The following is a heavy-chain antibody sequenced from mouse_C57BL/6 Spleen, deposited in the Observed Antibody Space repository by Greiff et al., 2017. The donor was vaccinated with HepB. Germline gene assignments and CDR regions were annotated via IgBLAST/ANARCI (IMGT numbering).Heavy chain of an antibody. CDR1: GYTFTSYW. D-gene: IGHD1-1*01. Sequence: VQLQQPGAELVKPGASVKLSCKASGYTFTSYWMHWVKQRPGRGLEWIGRIDPNSGGTKYNEKFKSKATLTVDKPSSTAYMQLSSLTSEDSAVYYCARGDYYGSSYPYAMDYWGQGTSVTVSS. V-gene: IGHV1-72*01. J-gene: IGHJ4*01. CDR2: IDPNSGGT. CDR3: ARGDYYGSSYPYAMDY.